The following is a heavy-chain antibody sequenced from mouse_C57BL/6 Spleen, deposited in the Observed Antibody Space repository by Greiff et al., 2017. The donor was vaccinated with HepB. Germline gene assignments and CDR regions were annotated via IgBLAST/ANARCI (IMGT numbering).Heavy chain of an antibody. J-gene: IGHJ4*01. CDR2: IDPENGDT. V-gene: IGHV14-4*01. CDR3: TTSHYAMDY. CDR1: GFNIKDDY. Sequence: SGAELVRPGASVKLSCTASGFNIKDDYMHWVKQRPEQGLEWIGWIDPENGDTEYASKFQGKATITADTSSNTAYLQLSSLTSEDTAVYYCTTSHYAMDYWGQGTSVTVSS.